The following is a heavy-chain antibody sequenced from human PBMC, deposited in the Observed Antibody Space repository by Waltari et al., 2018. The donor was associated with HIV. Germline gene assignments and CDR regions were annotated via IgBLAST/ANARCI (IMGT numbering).Heavy chain of an antibody. V-gene: IGHV4-34*01. J-gene: IGHJ4*02. D-gene: IGHD6-19*01. CDR3: ASIGSSGWYNY. CDR2: INHSGST. CDR1: GGPFSGYY. Sequence: QVQLQQWGAGLLKPSETLSLTCPAYGGPFSGYYWSWSRQPPGKGLEWIGEINHSGSTNYNPSLKSRVTISVDTSKNQFSLKLSSVTAADTAVYYCASIGSSGWYNYWGQGTLVTVSS.